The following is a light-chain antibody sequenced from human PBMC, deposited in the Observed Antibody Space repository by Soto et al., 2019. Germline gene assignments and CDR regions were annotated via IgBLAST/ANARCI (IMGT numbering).Light chain of an antibody. J-gene: IGKJ5*01. V-gene: IGKV1-33*01. CDR3: QQYDNLLPIT. CDR2: DAS. Sequence: IQMTQSPSSLSASVGDRVTITCQASQDISKNLNWYQQKPGKAPKLLIYDASSLQTGVTSRFSGSGSSTHFTFTISSLQPEDVAAYYCQQYDNLLPITFGQGTRLEIK. CDR1: QDISKN.